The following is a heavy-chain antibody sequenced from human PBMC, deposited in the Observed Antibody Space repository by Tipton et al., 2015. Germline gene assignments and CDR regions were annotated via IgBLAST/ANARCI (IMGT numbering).Heavy chain of an antibody. D-gene: IGHD5-18*01. V-gene: IGHV3-53*01. J-gene: IGHJ4*02. CDR3: AKEITSYGYVGFDY. CDR1: GFTVSSKY. CDR2: IYSGGST. Sequence: GSLRLSCAASGFTVSSKYMSWVRQAPGKGLEWVSIIYSGGSTYYPDSVKGRFTISRDNSKNTVYLQMNSLRAEDTAVYYCAKEITSYGYVGFDYWGQGTLVTVSS.